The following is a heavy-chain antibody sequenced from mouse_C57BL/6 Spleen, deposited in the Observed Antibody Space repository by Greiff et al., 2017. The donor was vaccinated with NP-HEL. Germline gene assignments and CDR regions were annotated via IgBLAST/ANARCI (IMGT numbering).Heavy chain of an antibody. J-gene: IGHJ3*01. V-gene: IGHV1-52*01. CDR3: ARMGSSGPWFAY. D-gene: IGHD3-2*02. Sequence: VQLQQPGAELVRPGSSVKLSCKASGYTFTSYWMHWVKQRPIQGLEWIGNIDPSDSETHYNQKFKDKATLTVDKSSSTAYMQLSSLTSEDSAVYYCARMGSSGPWFAYWGQGTLVTVSA. CDR2: IDPSDSET. CDR1: GYTFTSYW.